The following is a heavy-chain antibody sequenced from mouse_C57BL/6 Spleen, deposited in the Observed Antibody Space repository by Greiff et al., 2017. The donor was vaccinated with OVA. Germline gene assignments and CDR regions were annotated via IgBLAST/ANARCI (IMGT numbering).Heavy chain of an antibody. CDR2: ISGGGGNT. CDR1: GFTFSSYT. CDR3: ARGGTTVVATRAMDY. Sequence: EVKLMESGGGLVKPGGSLKLSCAASGFTFSSYTMSWVRQTPEKRLEWVATISGGGGNTYYPDSVKGRFTISRDNAKNTLYLQMSSLRSEDTALYYCARGGTTVVATRAMDYWGQGTSVTVSS. D-gene: IGHD1-1*01. V-gene: IGHV5-9*01. J-gene: IGHJ4*01.